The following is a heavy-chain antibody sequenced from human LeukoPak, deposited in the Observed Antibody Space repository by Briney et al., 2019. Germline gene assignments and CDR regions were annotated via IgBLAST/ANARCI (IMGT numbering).Heavy chain of an antibody. V-gene: IGHV1-2*02. CDR1: GYTFTGYY. Sequence: ASVKVSCKASGYTFTGYYMHWVRQAPGQGLEWMGWINPNSGGTNYAQKFQGRVTMTRDTSISTAYMELSRLRSDDTAVYYCARDFLGIYDSSGDEKFDYWGQGTLVTVSS. CDR3: ARDFLGIYDSSGDEKFDY. CDR2: INPNSGGT. D-gene: IGHD3-22*01. J-gene: IGHJ4*02.